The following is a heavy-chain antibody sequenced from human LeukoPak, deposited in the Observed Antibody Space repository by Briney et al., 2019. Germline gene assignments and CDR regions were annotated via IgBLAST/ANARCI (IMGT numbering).Heavy chain of an antibody. V-gene: IGHV4-30-2*01. D-gene: IGHD2-21*02. CDR3: ARYCGGDCYSFDY. CDR1: GGSISSGGYS. J-gene: IGHJ4*02. CDR2: IYHSGST. Sequence: SETLSLTCAVSGGSISSGGYSWRWIRQPPGTGLEWIVYIYHSGSTYYNPSLKSRVTISVDRSKNQFSLKLSSVTAADTAVYYCARYCGGDCYSFDYWGQGTLVTVSS.